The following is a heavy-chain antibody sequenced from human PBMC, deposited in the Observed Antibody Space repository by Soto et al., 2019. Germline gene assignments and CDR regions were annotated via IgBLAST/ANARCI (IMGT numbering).Heavy chain of an antibody. J-gene: IGHJ4*02. V-gene: IGHV3-21*01. CDR3: ARDGLGDYYGSGSTDY. Sequence: GGSLRLSCAASGFTFSSYSMNWVRQAPGKGLEWVSSISSSSSYIYYADSVKGRFTISRDNAKNSLYLQMNSLRAEDTAVYYCARDGLGDYYGSGSTDYWGQGTLVTVSS. CDR2: ISSSSSYI. CDR1: GFTFSSYS. D-gene: IGHD3-10*01.